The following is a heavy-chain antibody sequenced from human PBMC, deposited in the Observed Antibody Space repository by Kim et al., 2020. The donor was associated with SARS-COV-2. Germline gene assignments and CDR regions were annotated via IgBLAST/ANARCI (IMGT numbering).Heavy chain of an antibody. Sequence: LKSRVTISVATSKNQFSLKLSSVTAADTAVYYCARGALGVVAATFYYFDYWGQGTLVTVSS. CDR3: ARGALGVVAATFYYFDY. V-gene: IGHV4-34*01. D-gene: IGHD2-15*01. J-gene: IGHJ4*02.